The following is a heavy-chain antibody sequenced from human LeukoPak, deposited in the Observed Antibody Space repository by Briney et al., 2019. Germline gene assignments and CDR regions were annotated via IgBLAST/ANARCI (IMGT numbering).Heavy chain of an antibody. CDR1: GGSITNYY. J-gene: IGHJ4*02. CDR2: IYYSGST. Sequence: SETLSLTCTVSGGSITNYYWSWIGQPPGKGLEWIGYIYYSGSTNYNPSLKSRVTISVDTSTNQFSLKLSSVTAADTAVYFCARGGRLLGKFDYWGQGTLVTVSS. V-gene: IGHV4-59*01. CDR3: ARGGRLLGKFDY. D-gene: IGHD3-22*01.